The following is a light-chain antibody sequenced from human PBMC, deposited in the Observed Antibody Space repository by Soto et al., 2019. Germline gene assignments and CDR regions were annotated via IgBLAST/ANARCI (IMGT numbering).Light chain of an antibody. CDR3: SSDISSHTFVF. CDR1: IRDVGGYNY. Sequence: QSALTQPASVSGSPGQSITISCTGTIRDVGGYNYVSWNQQHPGKAPKVIITEVSNRPSGVSNRFSGSKSGNTASLTITGLQAEYEADYYCSSDISSHTFVFFGVGTKLTV. J-gene: IGLJ2*01. V-gene: IGLV2-14*01. CDR2: EVS.